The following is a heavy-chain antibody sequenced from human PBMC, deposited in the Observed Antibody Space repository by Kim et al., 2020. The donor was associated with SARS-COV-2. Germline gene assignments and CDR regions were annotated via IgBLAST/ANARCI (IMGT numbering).Heavy chain of an antibody. CDR3: VGCYDFWSGPSL. D-gene: IGHD3-3*01. Sequence: GGSLRLSCAASGFTFSNYWMSWVRQAPGKGLEWVANIKQDGIEKYYMDSVKGRFTISRDNTENSLYLQMNSLRADDTAVYYCVGCYDFWSGPSLWGQGTLVTVSS. CDR1: GFTFSNYW. V-gene: IGHV3-7*01. J-gene: IGHJ4*02. CDR2: IKQDGIEK.